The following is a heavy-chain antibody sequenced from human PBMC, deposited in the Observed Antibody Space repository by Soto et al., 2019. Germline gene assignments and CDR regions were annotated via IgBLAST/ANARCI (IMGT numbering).Heavy chain of an antibody. CDR2: IYHSGNT. V-gene: IGHV4-4*02. Sequence: QVQLQESGPGLVKPSGTLSLTCAVSGGSISSSNWWSWVRQPPGKGLEWIGEIYHSGNTNSNPSLKSRVTISVDKSKNQFSLKLSSVTAADTAVYYCAQWSLYNSNGYHFDYWGQGSLVTVSS. CDR3: AQWSLYNSNGYHFDY. D-gene: IGHD3-22*01. J-gene: IGHJ4*02. CDR1: GGSISSSNW.